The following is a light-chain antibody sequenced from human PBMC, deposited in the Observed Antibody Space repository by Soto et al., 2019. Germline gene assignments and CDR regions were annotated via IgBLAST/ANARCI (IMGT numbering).Light chain of an antibody. J-gene: IGLJ1*01. Sequence: QSALTQPASGSGSPGQSITISCTGTSSDVGGYNYVSWYQQHPGKATKLMIYDVINRPSGVSNRFSGAKSGNTASLTISGLQAEDEAGYYCCSYTRISSYGFGTGTKLTVL. CDR1: SSDVGGYNY. CDR2: DVI. CDR3: CSYTRISSYG. V-gene: IGLV2-14*01.